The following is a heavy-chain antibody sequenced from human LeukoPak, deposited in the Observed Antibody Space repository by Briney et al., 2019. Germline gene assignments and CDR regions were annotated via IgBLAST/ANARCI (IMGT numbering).Heavy chain of an antibody. Sequence: SETLSLTCAVSGYSISSGYYWGWIRLPPGKGLEWIGSIYHTGCTYYNPSLKSRVTISLDTYKNQFSLKLSSVAAADTAVYYCARAYDSSGNIDYWGQGTLVTVSS. J-gene: IGHJ4*02. CDR3: ARAYDSSGNIDY. V-gene: IGHV4-38-2*01. CDR2: IYHTGCT. D-gene: IGHD3-22*01. CDR1: GYSISSGYY.